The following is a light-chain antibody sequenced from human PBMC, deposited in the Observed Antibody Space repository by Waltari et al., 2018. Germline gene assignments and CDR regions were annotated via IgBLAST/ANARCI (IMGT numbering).Light chain of an antibody. V-gene: IGKV3-15*01. CDR1: QSVNNK. Sequence: EIVMTQSPATLSVSPGERVTLSCRASQSVNNKLAWYQQKPGQAPRLLIYDASTRATGIPTSFSGSWSGTEFTITISSLQSEDFAVYYCQQYSDWPLTFGGGTK. CDR3: QQYSDWPLT. J-gene: IGKJ4*01. CDR2: DAS.